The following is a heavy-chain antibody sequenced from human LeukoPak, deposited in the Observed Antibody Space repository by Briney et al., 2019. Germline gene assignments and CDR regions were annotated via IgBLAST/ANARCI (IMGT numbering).Heavy chain of an antibody. CDR1: GFTFSSYA. V-gene: IGHV3-23*01. CDR2: ISASGGST. Sequence: GGSLRLSCAASGFTFSSYAMNWVRQAPGKGLEWVSTISASGGSTYHAVSVKGRFTISRDNSKNTLYLQMNTLRAEDTAVYCCAKAIRTSCYGCNMDVWGEGTTVTVSS. D-gene: IGHD2-2*01. CDR3: AKAIRTSCYGCNMDV. J-gene: IGHJ6*03.